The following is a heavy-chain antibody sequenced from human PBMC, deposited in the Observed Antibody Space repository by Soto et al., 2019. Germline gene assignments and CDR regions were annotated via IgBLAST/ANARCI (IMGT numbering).Heavy chain of an antibody. J-gene: IGHJ6*02. V-gene: IGHV4-59*01. D-gene: IGHD3-10*01. Sequence: PSETLSLTFTVSGGSISSYYWSWIRQPPGKGLEWIGYIYYSGSTNYNPSLKSRVTISVDTSKNQFSLKLSSVTAADTAVYYCARDSFTMVRGVINRYYYYGMDVWGQGTTVTVSS. CDR3: ARDSFTMVRGVINRYYYYGMDV. CDR1: GGSISSYY. CDR2: IYYSGST.